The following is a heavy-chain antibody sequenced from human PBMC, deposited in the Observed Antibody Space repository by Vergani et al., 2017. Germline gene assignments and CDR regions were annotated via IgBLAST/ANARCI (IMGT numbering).Heavy chain of an antibody. J-gene: IGHJ4*02. D-gene: IGHD6-19*01. Sequence: QEQLVQSGSELKKPGASVKVSCKASGYSFNNYAIHWVRQAPGQGLEWMGWINPTTGNPTYARAFTGRFDFSLDTSISTAYLQIGSLKAEDTAVYFCARAKRGRLAVGATDSWGQGTLLTVSS. V-gene: IGHV7-4-1*01. CDR1: GYSFNNYA. CDR3: ARAKRGRLAVGATDS. CDR2: INPTTGNP.